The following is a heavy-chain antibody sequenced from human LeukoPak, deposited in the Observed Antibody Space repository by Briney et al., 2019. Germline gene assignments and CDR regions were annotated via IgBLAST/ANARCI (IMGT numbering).Heavy chain of an antibody. CDR1: GLKFSDSA. V-gene: IGHV3-73*01. CDR2: VRVKANNYAT. Sequence: GGSLRLSCAASGLKFSDSAIHWVRQASGKGLEWVGRVRVKANNYATSYGASVHGRFTISRDDSKDTAYLQMNSLKIEDTAVDYCARQMEPAADIGGWGQGTLVTVSS. D-gene: IGHD2-2*01. CDR3: ARQMEPAADIGG. J-gene: IGHJ4*02.